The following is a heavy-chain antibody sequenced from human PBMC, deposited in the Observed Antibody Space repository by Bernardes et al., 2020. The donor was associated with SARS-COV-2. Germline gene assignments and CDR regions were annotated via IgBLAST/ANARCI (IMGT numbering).Heavy chain of an antibody. V-gene: IGHV3-30*02. CDR3: GRRGTFSNYIDY. D-gene: IGHD1-1*01. Sequence: GGSLRPSCAASGFPFNSYAMHWVRQAPGKGLEWVAFILYDGSSENYADSVKGRFTVSRDNTKNTLYLQMTSLSVEDTAVYYCGRRGTFSNYIDYWGQGTLVPVSS. CDR2: ILYDGSSE. J-gene: IGHJ4*02. CDR1: GFPFNSYA.